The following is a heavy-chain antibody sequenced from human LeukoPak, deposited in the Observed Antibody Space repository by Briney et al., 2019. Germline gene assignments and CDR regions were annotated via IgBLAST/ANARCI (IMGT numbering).Heavy chain of an antibody. CDR3: ASLGSGSSPIIDFDY. Sequence: ASVKVSCKASGYTFTAYYMHWVRQAPGQGLEWMGIIDPSGGGTSYAQKFQGRVTLTRDTSTSIVYMELSSLTSEDTAVYYCASLGSGSSPIIDFDYWGQGTLVTVCS. J-gene: IGHJ4*02. V-gene: IGHV1-46*01. CDR1: GYTFTAYY. D-gene: IGHD3-10*01. CDR2: IDPSGGGT.